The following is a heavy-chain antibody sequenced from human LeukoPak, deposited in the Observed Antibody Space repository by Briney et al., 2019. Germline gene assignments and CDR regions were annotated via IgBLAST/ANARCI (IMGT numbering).Heavy chain of an antibody. CDR3: AILFGF. CDR1: DGSISSSSYY. CDR2: IYYSGST. V-gene: IGHV4-39*01. Sequence: SETLSLTCTVSDGSISSSSYYWGWIRQPPGKGLEWIVSIYYSGSTYYNPSLKSRVTISVDTTKNQFSLMLSSVTAADTAVYYCAILFGFWGQGTLVTVSS. J-gene: IGHJ4*02.